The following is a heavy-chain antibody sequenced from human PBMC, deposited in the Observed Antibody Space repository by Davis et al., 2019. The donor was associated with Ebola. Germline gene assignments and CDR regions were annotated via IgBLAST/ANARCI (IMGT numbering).Heavy chain of an antibody. D-gene: IGHD2-15*01. J-gene: IGHJ4*02. CDR1: GGSISSYY. CDR3: AREDASSTSADY. CDR2: IYSSGIT. Sequence: MPSETLSLTCTVSGGSISSYYWSWIRQPPGKGLEWIGYIYSSGITNYNPSLKSRVTISIDTSESQLSLKLSSVTAADTAVYYCAREDASSTSADYWGQGILVTVSS. V-gene: IGHV4-59*01.